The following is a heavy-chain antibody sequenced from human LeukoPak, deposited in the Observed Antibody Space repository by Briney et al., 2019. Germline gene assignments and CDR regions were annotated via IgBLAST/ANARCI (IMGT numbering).Heavy chain of an antibody. D-gene: IGHD2-2*02. Sequence: PGGSLRFSCTGSGFIFGDHAMSWVRQAPGKGLEWVGFIRSKAYGGTTEYAASVKRRFSISRDDSNNIAYLQMSSLESEDTAVYFCGRGPIYRCLYYGMDVWGQGTTVTVSS. CDR1: GFIFGDHA. V-gene: IGHV3-49*04. CDR2: IRSKAYGGTT. CDR3: GRGPIYRCLYYGMDV. J-gene: IGHJ6*02.